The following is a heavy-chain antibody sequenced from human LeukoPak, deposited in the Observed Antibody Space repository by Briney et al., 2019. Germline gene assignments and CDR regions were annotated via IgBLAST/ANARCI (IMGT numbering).Heavy chain of an antibody. V-gene: IGHV3-11*04. J-gene: IGHJ6*03. CDR2: ISSSGSTI. Sequence: PGGSLRLSCAASGFTFSDYYMSWIRQAPGKGLGWVSYISSSGSTIYYADSVKGRFTISRDNAKNSLYLQMNSLRAEDTAVYYCATGRVEADYYYYYYMDVWGKGTTVTVSS. D-gene: IGHD2-15*01. CDR3: ATGRVEADYYYYYYMDV. CDR1: GFTFSDYY.